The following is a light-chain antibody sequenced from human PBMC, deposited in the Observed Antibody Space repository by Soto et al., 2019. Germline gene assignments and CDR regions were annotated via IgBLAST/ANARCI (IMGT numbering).Light chain of an antibody. CDR2: WAS. J-gene: IGKJ1*01. CDR3: LQYCCGPRA. CDR1: QSVFYSSNNKNH. Sequence: DIVMTQSPDSLAVSLGERATINCESSQSVFYSSNNKNHLAWYPQKPGQPPKLLIYWASTRESGVPARFSGSESERDFTLPLSSLEGGDVAVYYCLQYCCGPRAFGQGNRVEIK. V-gene: IGKV4-1*01.